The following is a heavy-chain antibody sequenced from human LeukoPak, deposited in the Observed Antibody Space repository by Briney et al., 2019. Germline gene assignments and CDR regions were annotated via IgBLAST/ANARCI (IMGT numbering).Heavy chain of an antibody. J-gene: IGHJ6*02. V-gene: IGHV4-34*01. CDR3: ARDYGVDQRYFGMDV. CDR1: GGSYSGYY. CDR2: INYAGSV. D-gene: IGHD4-17*01. Sequence: PSETLSLTCSVNGGSYSGYYWSWIRQSPGEGLEWIGDINYAGSVDYNPSLKSRVFISLDRSKNHFFLNLTSVTAADTAVYYARDYGVDQRYFGMDVWGQGTTVTISS.